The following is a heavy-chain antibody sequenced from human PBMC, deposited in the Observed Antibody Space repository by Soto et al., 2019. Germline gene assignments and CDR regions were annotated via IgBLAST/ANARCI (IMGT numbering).Heavy chain of an antibody. CDR3: ARDEYNWNYVNYYYYGMDV. CDR2: IIPIFGTA. CDR1: GGTFSSYA. Sequence: QVQLVQSGAEVTKPGSSVKVSCKASGGTFSSYAISWVRQAPGQGLEWMGGIIPIFGTANYAQKFQGRVTITADKSTSTAYMELSSLRSEDTAVYYCARDEYNWNYVNYYYYGMDVWGQGTTVTVSS. D-gene: IGHD1-7*01. V-gene: IGHV1-69*06. J-gene: IGHJ6*02.